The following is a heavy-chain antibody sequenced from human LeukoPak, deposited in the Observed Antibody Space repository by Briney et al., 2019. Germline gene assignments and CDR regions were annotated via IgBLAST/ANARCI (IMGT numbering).Heavy chain of an antibody. D-gene: IGHD3-22*01. Sequence: PSETLSLTCTVSGGSISSGGYYWSWIRQHPGKGLEWIEYIYYSGSTYYNPSLKSRVTISVDTSKNQFSLKLSSVTAADTAVYYCARAGRGWLLQHFDYWGQGTLVTVSS. V-gene: IGHV4-31*03. J-gene: IGHJ4*02. CDR1: GGSISSGGYY. CDR3: ARAGRGWLLQHFDY. CDR2: IYYSGST.